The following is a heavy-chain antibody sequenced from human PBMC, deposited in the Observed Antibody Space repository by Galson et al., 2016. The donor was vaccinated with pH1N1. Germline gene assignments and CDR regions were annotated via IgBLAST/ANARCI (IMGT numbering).Heavy chain of an antibody. CDR3: VRALNGTWI. J-gene: IGHJ4*02. Sequence: SLRLSCAGSGFIFSSYWMHWVRQVPGKGLVWVSHINFVGTKTNYADSVKGRFTISRDNAKNTLYLQMNRLSVEDMAVYYCVRALNGTWIWGQGTLVTVSS. D-gene: IGHD2-8*01. CDR1: GFIFSSYW. CDR2: INFVGTKT. V-gene: IGHV3-74*01.